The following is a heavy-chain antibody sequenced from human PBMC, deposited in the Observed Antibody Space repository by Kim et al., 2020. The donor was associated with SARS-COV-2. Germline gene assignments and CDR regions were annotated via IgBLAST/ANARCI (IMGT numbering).Heavy chain of an antibody. J-gene: IGHJ6*02. Sequence: SDTLSLTCTVSGGSISSSSYYWGWIRQPPGKGLEWIGSIYYSGSTYYNPSLKSRVTISVDTSKNQFSLKLSSVTAADTAVYYCARHPRSIDFDWLNGPMDVWGQGTTVTVSS. D-gene: IGHD3-9*01. CDR1: GGSISSSSYY. CDR2: IYYSGST. V-gene: IGHV4-39*01. CDR3: ARHPRSIDFDWLNGPMDV.